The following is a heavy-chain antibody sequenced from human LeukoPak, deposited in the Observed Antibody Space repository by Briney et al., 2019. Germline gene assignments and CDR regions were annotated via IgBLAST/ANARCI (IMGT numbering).Heavy chain of an antibody. D-gene: IGHD1-14*01. Sequence: SETLSLTCTVSGGSISSGGYYWSWIRQPPGKGLEWIGYIYYSGSTNYNPSLKSRVTISVDTSKNQFSLKLSSVTAADTAVYYCARVSLTDYYPYYYGMDVWGQGTTVTVSS. CDR2: IYYSGST. J-gene: IGHJ6*02. CDR3: ARVSLTDYYPYYYGMDV. CDR1: GGSISSGGYY. V-gene: IGHV4-61*08.